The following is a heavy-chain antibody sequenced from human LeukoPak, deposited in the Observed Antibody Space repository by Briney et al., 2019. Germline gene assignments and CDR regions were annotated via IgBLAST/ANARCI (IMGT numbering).Heavy chain of an antibody. Sequence: SETLSLTCVLYGGSSTNYFWSWIRQPPGKGLEWIGEINRSASTNYNPSLKSRVTISVDTSKNQFSLKLSSVTAADTAVYYCASSIRPNAFDIWGQGTMVTVSS. J-gene: IGHJ3*02. CDR2: INRSAST. CDR3: ASSIRPNAFDI. V-gene: IGHV4-34*01. CDR1: GGSSTNYF.